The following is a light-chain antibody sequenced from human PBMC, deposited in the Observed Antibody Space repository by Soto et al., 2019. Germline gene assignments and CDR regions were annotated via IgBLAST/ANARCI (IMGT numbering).Light chain of an antibody. J-gene: IGKJ1*01. V-gene: IGKV2-30*01. CDR2: QVS. CDR1: QGVVYSDGNTY. Sequence: DVVMTQSPLSLPVTLGQPASISCRSSQGVVYSDGNTYLNWFHQRPGQSPRRLIYQVSNRDSGVPDRFSGSGSGTDFTLKISRVEAEDVGVYYFMQCTHWPWTFGQGTKVEV. CDR3: MQCTHWPWT.